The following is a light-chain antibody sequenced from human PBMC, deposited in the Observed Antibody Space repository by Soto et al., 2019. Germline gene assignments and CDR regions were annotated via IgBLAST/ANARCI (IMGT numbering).Light chain of an antibody. J-gene: IGLJ1*01. CDR2: DVS. Sequence: QSALTQPASVSGSPGQSITISCTGTSSEVGGYNYVSWYQHHPGKAPKLMIFDVSNRPSGVSNRFSGSKSCNTASLTISGLQPEDEADYYCSSYTTSNTRQIVFGTGTKVTVL. CDR3: SSYTTSNTRQIV. CDR1: SSEVGGYNY. V-gene: IGLV2-14*03.